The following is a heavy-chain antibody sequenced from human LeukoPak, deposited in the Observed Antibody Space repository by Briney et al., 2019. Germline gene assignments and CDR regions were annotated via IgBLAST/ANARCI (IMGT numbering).Heavy chain of an antibody. J-gene: IGHJ3*02. V-gene: IGHV3-23*01. D-gene: IGHD6-19*01. CDR2: ISGSGGST. Sequence: SGGSLRLSCAASGFTFSSYAMNWVRQAPGKGLEWVSAISGSGGSTYYADSVKGRFTISRDNSKNTLYLQMNSLRAEDTAVYYCAKDLTVAVAGPVGDAFDIWGQGTMVTVSS. CDR1: GFTFSSYA. CDR3: AKDLTVAVAGPVGDAFDI.